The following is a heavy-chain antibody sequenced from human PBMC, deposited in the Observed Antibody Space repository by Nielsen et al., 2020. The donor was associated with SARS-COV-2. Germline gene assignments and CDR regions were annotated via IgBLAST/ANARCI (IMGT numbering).Heavy chain of an antibody. D-gene: IGHD6-19*01. CDR3: ARGGLEQWLPYYFDY. CDR2: ISPYYGNT. Sequence: ASVKVSCKASGYTFTSYDISWVRQAPGQGLEWMGWISPYYGNTNYAQKLQGRVTMTTDTSTSTAYMELRSLRSDDTAVYYCARGGLEQWLPYYFDYWGQGTLVTVSS. V-gene: IGHV1-18*01. CDR1: GYTFTSYD. J-gene: IGHJ4*02.